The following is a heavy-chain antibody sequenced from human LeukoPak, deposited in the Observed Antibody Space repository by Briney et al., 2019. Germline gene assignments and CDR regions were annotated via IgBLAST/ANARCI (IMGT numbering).Heavy chain of an antibody. CDR1: GFTFSDYY. V-gene: IGHV3-11*06. CDR3: ATAEDLSDP. Sequence: AGGSLRLSCAASGFTFSDYYMSWIRQAPGKGLEWVSYISSSSSYTNYADSVKGRFTISRDNAKSSLYLQMDSLRAEDTAVYYCATAEDLSDPWGQGTLVTVSS. CDR2: ISSSSSYT. J-gene: IGHJ5*02. D-gene: IGHD1-14*01.